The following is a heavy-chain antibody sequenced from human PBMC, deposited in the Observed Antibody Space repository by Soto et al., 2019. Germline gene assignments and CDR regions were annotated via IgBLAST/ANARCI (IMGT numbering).Heavy chain of an antibody. CDR2: TIPVFNTA. Sequence: QLQLEQSGAGVKKPGSSVKVSCKASGGTLSDHGVAWLRQAPGQGLKRMGGTIPVFNTAKYPQKFQGRVTVTADKFTNIAYMELSSLRSEDTAFYFCARGVYGSGNYYTGPSAFDIWGQGTMVIVSS. CDR3: ARGVYGSGNYYTGPSAFDI. CDR1: GGTLSDHG. D-gene: IGHD3-10*01. J-gene: IGHJ3*02. V-gene: IGHV1-69*06.